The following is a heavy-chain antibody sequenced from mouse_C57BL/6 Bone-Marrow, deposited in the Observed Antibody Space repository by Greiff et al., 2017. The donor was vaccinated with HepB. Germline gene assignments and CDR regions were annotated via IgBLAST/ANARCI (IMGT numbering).Heavy chain of an antibody. V-gene: IGHV1-50*01. CDR2: IDPSDSYT. Sequence: VQLQQPGAELVKPGASVKLSCKASGYTFTSYWMQWVKQRPGQVLEWIGEIDPSDSYTNYNQKFKGKATLTVDTSSSTAYMQLSSLTSEDSAVYYCARGGSTVVLDYWGQGTTLTVSS. J-gene: IGHJ2*01. CDR1: GYTFTSYW. CDR3: ARGGSTVVLDY. D-gene: IGHD1-1*01.